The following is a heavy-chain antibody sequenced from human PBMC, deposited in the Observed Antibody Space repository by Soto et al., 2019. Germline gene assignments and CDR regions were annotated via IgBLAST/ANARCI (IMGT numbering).Heavy chain of an antibody. J-gene: IGHJ4*02. V-gene: IGHV4-59*01. D-gene: IGHD6-13*01. Sequence: SETLSLTCTVSGGSISSYYWSWIRQPPGKGLEWIGYIYYSGSTNYNPSLKSRVTISVDTSKNQFSLKLSSVTAADTAVYYCARGIAAAGTFDYWGQGTLVTVSS. CDR1: GGSISSYY. CDR2: IYYSGST. CDR3: ARGIAAAGTFDY.